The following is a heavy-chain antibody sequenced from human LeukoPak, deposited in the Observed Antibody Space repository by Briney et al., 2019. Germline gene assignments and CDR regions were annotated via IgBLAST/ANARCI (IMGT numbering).Heavy chain of an antibody. CDR3: ARGLFAGPYYFDY. J-gene: IGHJ4*02. CDR2: ISWNSGSI. D-gene: IGHD2-21*01. V-gene: IGHV3-9*01. Sequence: GRSLRLSCAASGFTFDDYAMHWVRQAPGKGLEWVSGISWNSGSIGYADSVKGRFTISRDNAKNSLYLQMNSLRAEDTAVYYCARGLFAGPYYFDYWGQGTLVTVSS. CDR1: GFTFDDYA.